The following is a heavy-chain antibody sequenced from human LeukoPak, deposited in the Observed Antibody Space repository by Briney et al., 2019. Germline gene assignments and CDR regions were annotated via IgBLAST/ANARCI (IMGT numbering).Heavy chain of an antibody. CDR1: GYSFTSYW. J-gene: IGHJ5*02. D-gene: IGHD2-2*01. CDR2: IDPSDSYT. Sequence: GESLRISCKGSGYSFTSYWISWVRQMPGKGLEWMGRIDPSDSYTNYSPSFQGHVTISADKSISTAYLQWSSLKASDTAMYYCARRPGVVVPDAMDNWFDPWGQGTLVAVSS. V-gene: IGHV5-10-1*01. CDR3: ARRPGVVVPDAMDNWFDP.